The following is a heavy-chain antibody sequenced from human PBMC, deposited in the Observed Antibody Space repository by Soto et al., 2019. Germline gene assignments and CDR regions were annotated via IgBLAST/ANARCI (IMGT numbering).Heavy chain of an antibody. CDR3: ARQSGPYIWGSYRLGGFDP. Sequence: SETLSLTCTVSGGSISSSSYYWGWIRQPPGKGLEWIGSIYYSGSTYYNPSLKSRVTISVDTSKNQFSLKLSSVTAADTAVYYCARQSGPYIWGSYRLGGFDPWGQGTLVTVSS. CDR1: GGSISSSSYY. V-gene: IGHV4-39*01. J-gene: IGHJ5*02. CDR2: IYYSGST. D-gene: IGHD3-16*02.